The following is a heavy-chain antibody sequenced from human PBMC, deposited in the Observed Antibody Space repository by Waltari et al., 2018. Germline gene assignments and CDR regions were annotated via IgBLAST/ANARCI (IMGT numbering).Heavy chain of an antibody. CDR3: AGEYSSSWYGWFDP. J-gene: IGHJ5*02. Sequence: PGLVKPSETLSLTCTVSGGPISSYYWSWIRQPPGKGLEWIGYIYYSGSTNYNPSLKRRVTISVDTSKNQFSLKLSSVTAADTAVYYCAGEYSSSWYGWFDPWGQGTLVTVSS. V-gene: IGHV4-59*01. D-gene: IGHD6-13*01. CDR2: IYYSGST. CDR1: GGPISSYY.